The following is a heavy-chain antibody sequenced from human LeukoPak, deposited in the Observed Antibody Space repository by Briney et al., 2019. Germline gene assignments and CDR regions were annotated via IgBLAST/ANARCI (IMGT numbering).Heavy chain of an antibody. CDR3: ARDGNYDFWSGYYDKGDY. V-gene: IGHV1-18*01. CDR2: ISAYNCNT. CDR1: GYTFTSYG. Sequence: EASVKVSCKASGYTFTSYGISWVRQAPGQGLEWIGWISAYNCNTNYVQKLQGRVNMTTDTSTSTAYMELRSLRSDDTAVYYCARDGNYDFWSGYYDKGDYWGQGTLVTVSS. D-gene: IGHD3-3*01. J-gene: IGHJ4*02.